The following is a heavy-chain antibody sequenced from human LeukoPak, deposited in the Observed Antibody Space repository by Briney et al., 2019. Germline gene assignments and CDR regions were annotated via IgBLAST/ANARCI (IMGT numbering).Heavy chain of an antibody. CDR2: TYYRSKWYN. D-gene: IGHD3-22*01. CDR1: GDSVSSNSAA. CDR3: ARDPYYYDSSGYYPNYYYYGMDV. Sequence: LSQTLSLTCAISGDSVSSNSAAWNWLRQSPSRGLEWLGRTYYRSKWYNDYAVSVKSRITINPDTSKNQFSLQLNSVTPEDTAVYYCARDPYYYDSSGYYPNYYYYGMDVWGQGTTVTVSS. V-gene: IGHV6-1*01. J-gene: IGHJ6*02.